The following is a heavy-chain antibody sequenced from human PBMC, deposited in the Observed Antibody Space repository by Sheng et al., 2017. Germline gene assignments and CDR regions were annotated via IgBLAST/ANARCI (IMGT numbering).Heavy chain of an antibody. Sequence: EVQMVESGGGLVQPGGSLRLSCAASGFTFSTTYMSWVRQAPGKGLEWVSVIYTGGNTYYADSVKGRFTISRDNSKNMVYLQMSSLTAEDTALYYCASRSYGDFGPIDFWGQGTLVTVSS. CDR3: ASRSYGDFGPIDF. CDR1: GFTFSTTY. D-gene: IGHD4-17*01. CDR2: IYTGGNT. V-gene: IGHV3-66*01. J-gene: IGHJ4*02.